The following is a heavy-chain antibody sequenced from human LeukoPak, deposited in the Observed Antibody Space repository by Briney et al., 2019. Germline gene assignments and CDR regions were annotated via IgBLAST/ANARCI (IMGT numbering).Heavy chain of an antibody. CDR1: GFTFSAYM. J-gene: IGHJ4*02. CDR2: ISTDGSNQ. V-gene: IGHV3-30-3*01. Sequence: PGGSLRLSCAASGFTFSAYMMHWVRQAPGKGLEWVAFISTDGSNQYYADSVKGRFTISRDNSKNTLYLEMNSLRDEDTAIYYCARGEYSTSSGSGYWGQGTLVTVSS. D-gene: IGHD6-6*01. CDR3: ARGEYSTSSGSGY.